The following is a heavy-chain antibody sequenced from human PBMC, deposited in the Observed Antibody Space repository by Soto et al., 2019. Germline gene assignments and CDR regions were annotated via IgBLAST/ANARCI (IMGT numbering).Heavy chain of an antibody. Sequence: GGSLRLSCAASGFTFSSYGMHWVRQAPGKGLEWVAVIWYDGSNKYYADSVKGRFTISRDNSKNTLYLQMNSLRAEDTAVYYCARGSPSIAARPVQDYGMDVWGQGTTVTVSS. CDR3: ARGSPSIAARPVQDYGMDV. CDR1: GFTFSSYG. CDR2: IWYDGSNK. D-gene: IGHD6-6*01. V-gene: IGHV3-33*01. J-gene: IGHJ6*02.